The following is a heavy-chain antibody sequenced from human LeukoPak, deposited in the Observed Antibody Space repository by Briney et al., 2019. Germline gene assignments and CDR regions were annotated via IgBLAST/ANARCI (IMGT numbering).Heavy chain of an antibody. V-gene: IGHV4-39*07. Sequence: SETLSLTCTVSGGSVYTSDYYWGWVRQPPGKGPEWIGDIFYTEKTNYNPSLKSRLSISIDTSKNQFSLKLPSVTAADTAVYYCARVFDSWGQGTLVTVSS. CDR1: GGSVYTSDYY. CDR3: ARVFDS. J-gene: IGHJ4*02. CDR2: IFYTEKT.